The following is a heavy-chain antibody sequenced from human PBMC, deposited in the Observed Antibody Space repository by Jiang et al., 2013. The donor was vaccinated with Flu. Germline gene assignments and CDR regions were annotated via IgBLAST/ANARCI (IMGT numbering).Heavy chain of an antibody. CDR3: ASDI. CDR1: GFTFSSYA. V-gene: IGHV3-30-3*01. CDR2: ISYDGSNK. Sequence: GRSLRLSCAASGFTFSSYAMHWVHQAPGKGLEWVAVISYDGSNKYYADSVKGRFTISRDNSKNTLYLQMNSLRAEDTAVYYCASDIWGQGTMVTVSS. J-gene: IGHJ3*02.